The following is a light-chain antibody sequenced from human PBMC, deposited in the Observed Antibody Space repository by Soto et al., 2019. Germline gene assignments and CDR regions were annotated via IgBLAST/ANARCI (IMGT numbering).Light chain of an antibody. CDR3: LQDNSFPVT. CDR2: TAS. V-gene: IGKV1-6*01. J-gene: IGKJ4*01. CDR1: QAIRSD. Sequence: AIHMTQSPSSLSASVGDRVTITCRASQAIRSDLGWYQQKPGKAPKVLIYTASNLQSGVPSRFSGSGSGTDFTLTISSLQPEDFATYYCLQDNSFPVTFGGGTKVEMK.